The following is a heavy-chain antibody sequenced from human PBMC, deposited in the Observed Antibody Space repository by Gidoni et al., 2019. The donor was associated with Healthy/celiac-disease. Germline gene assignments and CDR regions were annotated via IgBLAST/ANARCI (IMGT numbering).Heavy chain of an antibody. J-gene: IGHJ3*02. CDR2: IIPIFGTA. V-gene: IGHV1-69*01. CDR1: GGTVSSYA. CDR3: ARDRGPYCGGDCYSADAFDI. D-gene: IGHD2-21*02. Sequence: QVQLVQSGAEVKKPGSSVKVSCKASGGTVSSYAISWVRQAPGQGLEWMGGIIPIFGTANYAQKFQGRVTITADESTSTAYMELSSLRSEDTAVYYCARDRGPYCGGDCYSADAFDIWGQGTMVTVSS.